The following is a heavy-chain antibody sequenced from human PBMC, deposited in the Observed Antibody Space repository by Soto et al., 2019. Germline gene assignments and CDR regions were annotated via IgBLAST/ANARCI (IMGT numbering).Heavy chain of an antibody. J-gene: IGHJ4*02. D-gene: IGHD6-19*01. Sequence: GGSLRLSCAASGFTFDDYAMHWVRQAPGKGLEWVSGISWNSGSIGYADSVKGRFTISRDNAKNSLYLQMNSLRAEDTALYYCAKARGAVAGTGMGYFDYWGQGTLVTVSS. CDR3: AKARGAVAGTGMGYFDY. V-gene: IGHV3-9*01. CDR2: ISWNSGSI. CDR1: GFTFDDYA.